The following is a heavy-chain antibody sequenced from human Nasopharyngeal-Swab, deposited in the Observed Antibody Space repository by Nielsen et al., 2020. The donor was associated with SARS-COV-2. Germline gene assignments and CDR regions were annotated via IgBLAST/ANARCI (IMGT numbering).Heavy chain of an antibody. CDR3: AREAGDSSGYTLVFWDS. CDR1: GGTFSTYA. V-gene: IGHV1-69*04. CDR2: IIPLFGIA. J-gene: IGHJ4*02. Sequence: SVKVSCKTYGGTFSTYAISWVRQAPGQGLEWMGRIIPLFGIANYAQKFQGRVTITADKSTSTAYMELSSLRSEDAAVYYCAREAGDSSGYTLVFWDSWGQGTLVTVSS. D-gene: IGHD3-22*01.